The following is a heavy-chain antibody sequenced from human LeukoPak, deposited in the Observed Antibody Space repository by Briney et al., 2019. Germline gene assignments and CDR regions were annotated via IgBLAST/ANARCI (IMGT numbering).Heavy chain of an antibody. J-gene: IGHJ2*01. D-gene: IGHD3-10*01. CDR1: GGSFSGYY. CDR3: ARDGTAIDWYFDL. V-gene: IGHV4-34*01. Sequence: SETLSLTCAVYGGSFSGYYWSWIRQPPGKGLEWIGEINHSGSTYYNPSLKSRVTISLDRSKNQSSLKLSSVTAADTAVYYCARDGTAIDWYFDLWGRGTLVTVSS. CDR2: INHSGST.